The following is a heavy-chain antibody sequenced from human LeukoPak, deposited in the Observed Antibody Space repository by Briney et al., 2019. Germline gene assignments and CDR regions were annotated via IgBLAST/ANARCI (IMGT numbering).Heavy chain of an antibody. CDR3: ARGKALGGSGSYYRFDY. CDR1: GYTFTGYY. D-gene: IGHD3-10*01. V-gene: IGHV1-2*02. J-gene: IGHJ4*02. Sequence: ASVKVSCKASGYTFTGYYMHWVRQAPGQGLEWMGWINPNSGGTNYAQKFQGRVTMTRDTSISTAYMGLSRLRSDDTAVYYCARGKALGGSGSYYRFDYWGQGTLVTVSS. CDR2: INPNSGGT.